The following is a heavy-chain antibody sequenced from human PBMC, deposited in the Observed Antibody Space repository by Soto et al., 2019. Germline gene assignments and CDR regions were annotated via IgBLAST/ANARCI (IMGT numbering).Heavy chain of an antibody. D-gene: IGHD2-2*01. CDR2: INAGNGNT. J-gene: IGHJ6*02. CDR1: GYTFTSYA. V-gene: IGHV1-3*01. Sequence: QVQLVQSGAEVKKPGASVKVSCKASGYTFTSYAMHWVRQAPGQRLEWMGWINAGNGNTKYSQKFQGRVTITRDTSASTAYMELSSLRSEDTAVYYCARGGRYCSSTSCYGGYYYYGMDVWGQGTTVTVSS. CDR3: ARGGRYCSSTSCYGGYYYYGMDV.